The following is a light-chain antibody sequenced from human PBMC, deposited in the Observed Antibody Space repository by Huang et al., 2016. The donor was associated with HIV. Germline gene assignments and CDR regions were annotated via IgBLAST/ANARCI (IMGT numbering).Light chain of an antibody. J-gene: IGKJ3*01. CDR2: KVS. V-gene: IGKV2-30*01. Sequence: DVVMTQSPLSLPVTLGQPASISCRSSQSLVYSDGNTYLNWFQQRPGQSPRRLIYKVSNRDSGVPDRFSGSVSGTNFTLKISRMEAEDVGIYYCMQGTHWPPTFGPGTTVDL. CDR3: MQGTHWPPT. CDR1: QSLVYSDGNTY.